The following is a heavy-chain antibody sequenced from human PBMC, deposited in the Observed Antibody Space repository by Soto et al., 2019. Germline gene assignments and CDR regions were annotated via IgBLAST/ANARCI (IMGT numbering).Heavy chain of an antibody. J-gene: IGHJ6*02. V-gene: IGHV1-69*13. CDR2: IIPIFGTA. Sequence: SVKVSCKASGGTFSSYAISWVRQAPGQGLEWMGGIIPIFGTANYAQKFQGRVTITADESTSTAYMELSSLRSEDTAVYYCARAWYSGYDLPLGYYYYGMDVWGQGTTVTVS. CDR1: GGTFSSYA. D-gene: IGHD5-12*01. CDR3: ARAWYSGYDLPLGYYYYGMDV.